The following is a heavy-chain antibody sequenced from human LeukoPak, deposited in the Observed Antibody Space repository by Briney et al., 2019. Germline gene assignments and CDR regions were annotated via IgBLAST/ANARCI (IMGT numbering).Heavy chain of an antibody. J-gene: IGHJ3*02. Sequence: GGSLRLSCAASGYTFNTYTMNWVRQAPGKGLEWVSSIDSSTSYIYYADSVKGRFTISRDNAKNSLSLQMNSLRAEDTAVYYCAREGALTVTKDAFDIWGQGTMVTVSS. CDR2: IDSSTSYI. D-gene: IGHD4-17*01. CDR3: AREGALTVTKDAFDI. V-gene: IGHV3-21*01. CDR1: GYTFNTYT.